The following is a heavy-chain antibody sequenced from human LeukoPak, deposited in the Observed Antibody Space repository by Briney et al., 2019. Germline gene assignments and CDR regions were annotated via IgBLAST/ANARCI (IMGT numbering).Heavy chain of an antibody. CDR2: IRSKTNSYAT. CDR3: TRYNVGFES. V-gene: IGHV3-73*01. CDR1: RFTFSGSA. D-gene: IGHD1-1*01. J-gene: IGHJ4*02. Sequence: PGGSLRLSCAASRFTFSGSAMHWVRQASGKGLEWVGRIRSKTNSYATSYAASVKGRFALSRDDSKNTAYLQMNSLKTEDTAVYYCTRYNVGFESWGQGTLVTVSS.